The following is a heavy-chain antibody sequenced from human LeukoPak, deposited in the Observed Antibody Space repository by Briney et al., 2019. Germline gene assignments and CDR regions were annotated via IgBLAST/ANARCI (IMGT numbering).Heavy chain of an antibody. Sequence: GGSLRLSCAASGFTFSSYGMHWVRQAPGKGLEWVANIKQDGSEKSYVDSVKGRFTISRDNAKNSLFLQMNSLRAEDTAIYYCARPTRGLTTDYWGQGTLVTVSS. D-gene: IGHD4/OR15-4a*01. V-gene: IGHV3-7*03. CDR3: ARPTRGLTTDY. CDR2: IKQDGSEK. J-gene: IGHJ4*02. CDR1: GFTFSSYG.